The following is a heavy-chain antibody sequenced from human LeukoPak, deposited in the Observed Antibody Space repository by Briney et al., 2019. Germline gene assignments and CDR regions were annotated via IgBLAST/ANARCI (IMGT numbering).Heavy chain of an antibody. V-gene: IGHV3-15*04. CDR3: TTGIRGD. Sequence: IASKTDGGATVYAAPVKGRFTISRDDSKNTLNLQMNSLKTEDTAVYYCTTGIRGDWGQGTLVTVSS. D-gene: IGHD3-10*01. CDR2: IASKTDGGAT. J-gene: IGHJ4*02.